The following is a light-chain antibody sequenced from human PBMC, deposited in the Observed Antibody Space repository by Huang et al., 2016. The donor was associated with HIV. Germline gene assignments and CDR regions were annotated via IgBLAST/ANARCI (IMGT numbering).Light chain of an antibody. CDR3: QQSYSTPLT. V-gene: IGKV1-39*01. Sequence: DIQITQSPSSLSASVGDRVTITCRASQSISSYLNWYQQKPGKAPKLLIYAASSLQGGVPARCSGGGGGTDFTLPISSLQPEDFATYYCQQSYSTPLTFGGGTKVEIK. CDR1: QSISSY. CDR2: AAS. J-gene: IGKJ4*01.